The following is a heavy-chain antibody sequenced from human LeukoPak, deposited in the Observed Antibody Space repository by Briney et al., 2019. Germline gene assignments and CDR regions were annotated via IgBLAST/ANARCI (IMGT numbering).Heavy chain of an antibody. J-gene: IGHJ4*02. V-gene: IGHV4-39*07. D-gene: IGHD1-26*01. CDR3: ARLGEGATIRY. CDR1: GGSISSSSYY. Sequence: SETLSLTCTVSGGSISSSSYYWGWIRQPPGKGLEWIGSIYYSGSTYYNPSLKSRVTISVDTSKNQFSLKLSSVTAADTAVYYCARLGEGATIRYWGQGTLVTVSS. CDR2: IYYSGST.